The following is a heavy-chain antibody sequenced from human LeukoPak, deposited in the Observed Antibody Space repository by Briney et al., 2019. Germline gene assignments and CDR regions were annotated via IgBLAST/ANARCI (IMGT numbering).Heavy chain of an antibody. V-gene: IGHV3-20*04. CDR2: INWNGAST. J-gene: IGHJ4*02. D-gene: IGHD6-19*01. CDR3: AGGDRNGWYFDY. CDR1: GFRFEDHG. Sequence: GGSLRLSCAGSGFRFEDHGMSWVRQVPRKGLEWVSGINWNGASTGYGDSVKGRFTISRDNAKNSLYLQMNSLRAEDTALYYCAGGDRNGWYFDYWGQGILVAVSS.